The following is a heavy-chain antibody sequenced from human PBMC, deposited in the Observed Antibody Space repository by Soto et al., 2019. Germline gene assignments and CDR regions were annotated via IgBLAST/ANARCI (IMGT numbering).Heavy chain of an antibody. V-gene: IGHV3-74*01. CDR2: INSGASTT. J-gene: IGHJ4*02. CDR1: GFTFSSSW. Sequence: DVQLVESGGGLVQPGGSLRLSCAASGFTFSSSWMHWVRQAPGKGLVWVSRINSGASTTNYADSVKGRFTISRDNAKNTLYLHMDSLTADDTGVYYCARGPTGWFGYDYWGQGTLVTVSS. CDR3: ARGPTGWFGYDY. D-gene: IGHD3-10*01.